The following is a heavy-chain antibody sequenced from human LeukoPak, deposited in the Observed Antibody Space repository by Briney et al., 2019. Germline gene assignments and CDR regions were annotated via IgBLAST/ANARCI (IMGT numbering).Heavy chain of an antibody. CDR2: INRSGST. V-gene: IGHV4-34*01. D-gene: IGHD2-2*02. J-gene: IGHJ5*02. CDR3: ARVRNPDVVVVPAAIGGFDP. Sequence: SETLSLTCAVYGGSFSDYYWSWIRQPPGKGLEWIGEINRSGSTNYNPSLKSRVTISVDTSKNQFSLKLSSVTAADTAVYYYARVRNPDVVVVPAAIGGFDPWGQGTLVTVSS. CDR1: GGSFSDYY.